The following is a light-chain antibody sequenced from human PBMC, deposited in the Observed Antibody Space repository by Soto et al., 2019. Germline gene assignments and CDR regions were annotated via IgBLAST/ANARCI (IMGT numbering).Light chain of an antibody. V-gene: IGKV1-5*03. J-gene: IGKJ3*01. CDR3: QHYDTYSGT. CDR2: RAS. Sequence: DIQMTQSPSTLSASVGDRVTITCRASQSISSWLAWYQQKPGTAPKLLIYRASSLETGVPSRFSGSGSGAEFTLTISSLQPDDFATYYCQHYDTYSGTFGPGTEVDIK. CDR1: QSISSW.